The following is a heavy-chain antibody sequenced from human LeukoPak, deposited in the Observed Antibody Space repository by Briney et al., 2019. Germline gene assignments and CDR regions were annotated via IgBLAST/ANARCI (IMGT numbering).Heavy chain of an antibody. D-gene: IGHD3-9*01. V-gene: IGHV4-31*03. CDR1: GGPIRSGRYY. J-gene: IGHJ4*02. CDR2: IYYSGST. Sequence: PSETLSLTCTVSGGPIRSGRYYWSWIRQHTGKGLELIGYIYYSGSTYYNPSLKSRVTISMDTSKNQFSLKLSSVTAADTAVYYCARATYDILTGYYLDYWGQGTLSPSPQ. CDR3: ARATYDILTGYYLDY.